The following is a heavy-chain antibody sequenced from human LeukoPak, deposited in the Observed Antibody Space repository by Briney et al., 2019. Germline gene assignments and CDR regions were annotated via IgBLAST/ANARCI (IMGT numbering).Heavy chain of an antibody. CDR2: ISAYNGNT. CDR1: GYTFTSYG. Sequence: ASLKLSCKASGYTFTSYGISWVRQAPRQRLEWMGWISAYNGNTNYAQKLQGRVTMTTDTSTSTAYMELRSLRSDDTAVYYCARDLGSTSLYLDYWGQGTLVTVSS. V-gene: IGHV1-18*04. D-gene: IGHD2-2*01. J-gene: IGHJ4*02. CDR3: ARDLGSTSLYLDY.